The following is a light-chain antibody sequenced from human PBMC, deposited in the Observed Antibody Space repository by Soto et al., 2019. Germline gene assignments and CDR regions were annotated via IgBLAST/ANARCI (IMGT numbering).Light chain of an antibody. V-gene: IGKV3-15*01. Sequence: EIVMTQSPATLSVSPGEGATLSCRASQSISTTVAWYQQKPGQAPRLLIYGASTRATGIPARFSGSGSGTEFTLTISSLQSEDFAVYYCQQYNNWPPITFGQGTRLEIK. J-gene: IGKJ5*01. CDR3: QQYNNWPPIT. CDR1: QSISTT. CDR2: GAS.